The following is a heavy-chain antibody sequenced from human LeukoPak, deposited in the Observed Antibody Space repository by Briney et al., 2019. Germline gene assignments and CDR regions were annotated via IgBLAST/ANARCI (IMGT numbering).Heavy chain of an antibody. CDR1: GGSLTDYS. CDR2: FNHGGST. V-gene: IGHV4-34*01. J-gene: IGHJ4*02. Sequence: SETLSLTCVVSGGSLTDYSWSWLRQPPGKGLEWIGDFNHGGSTKFNPSLKSRVTISGDISKNQFSLKLSSVTAADTAVYYCARDPGYYDSSGYYRNMVVWQPLNYWGQGTLVTVSS. D-gene: IGHD3-22*01. CDR3: ARDPGYYDSSGYYRNMVVWQPLNY.